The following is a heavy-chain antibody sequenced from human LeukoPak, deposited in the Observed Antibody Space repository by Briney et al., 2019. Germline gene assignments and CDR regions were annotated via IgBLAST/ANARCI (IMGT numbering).Heavy chain of an antibody. Sequence: GGSLRLSCAASGFTFSSYAMSWVRQAPGKGLEWVSAISGSGGSTYYADSVKGRFTISRDNSKNTLYLQMNSLRAEDTAVYYCAKAPRMDRITIFGVRGEYFQHWGQGTLVTVSS. J-gene: IGHJ1*01. CDR2: ISGSGGST. CDR1: GFTFSSYA. D-gene: IGHD3-3*01. V-gene: IGHV3-23*01. CDR3: AKAPRMDRITIFGVRGEYFQH.